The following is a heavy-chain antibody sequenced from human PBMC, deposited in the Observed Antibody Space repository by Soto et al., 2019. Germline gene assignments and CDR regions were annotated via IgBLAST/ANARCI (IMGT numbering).Heavy chain of an antibody. J-gene: IGHJ5*02. CDR3: ARHGDYGNWFDP. CDR1: GFTFDDYA. D-gene: IGHD4-17*01. CDR2: IRSSGTTI. Sequence: EVQLVESGGGLVQPGRSLRLSCAASGFTFDDYAMHWVRQAPGKGLEWVSFIRSSGTTIYYADSVKGRFTISRDNAKNSLYLQMNSLRAEDTAVYYCARHGDYGNWFDPWGQGTLVTVSS. V-gene: IGHV3-48*03.